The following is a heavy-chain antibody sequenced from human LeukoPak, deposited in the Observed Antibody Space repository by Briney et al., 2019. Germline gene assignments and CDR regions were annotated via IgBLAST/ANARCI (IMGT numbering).Heavy chain of an antibody. Sequence: SQTLSLTCTVSGGSITSGGYSWNWIRQPAGKGLEWIGRIYTSESANYNPSLKGRVTFSVDTSKNHFSLNLSSVTAADTAIYYCARTLMPSIHEAFHFWGQGTTVTVSS. J-gene: IGHJ3*01. CDR2: IYTSESA. CDR3: ARTLMPSIHEAFHF. D-gene: IGHD2-2*01. V-gene: IGHV4-61*02. CDR1: GGSITSGGYS.